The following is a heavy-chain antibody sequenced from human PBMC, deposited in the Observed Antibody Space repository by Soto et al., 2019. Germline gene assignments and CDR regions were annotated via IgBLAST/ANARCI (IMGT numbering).Heavy chain of an antibody. CDR2: INSNSGAT. V-gene: IGHV1-2*04. CDR3: AIIMAHSDSFDI. J-gene: IGHJ3*02. Sequence: ASVNVSCKASGYSFAGFYIHWMRQAPGQGLELVGSINSNSGATTYAQKFQDSVAMTRXXXXXXAXMXLXRXTSDXTAIYYCAIIMAHSDSFDIWGQGTLETVSS. CDR1: GYSFAGFY. D-gene: IGHD3-16*01.